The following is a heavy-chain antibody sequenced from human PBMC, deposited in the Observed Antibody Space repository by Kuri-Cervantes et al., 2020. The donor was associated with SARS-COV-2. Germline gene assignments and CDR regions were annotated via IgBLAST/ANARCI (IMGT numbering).Heavy chain of an antibody. V-gene: IGHV3-21*01. CDR2: ISSSSSYI. CDR1: GFTFSSYS. Sequence: GESLKISCAASGFTFSSYSMNWVRQAPGKGLEWVSSISSSSSYIYYADSVKDRFTISRDNAKNSLYLQMNSLRAEDTAVYYCARDRGPAAKSYSDYWGQGTLVTVSS. J-gene: IGHJ4*02. D-gene: IGHD2-2*01. CDR3: ARDRGPAAKSYSDY.